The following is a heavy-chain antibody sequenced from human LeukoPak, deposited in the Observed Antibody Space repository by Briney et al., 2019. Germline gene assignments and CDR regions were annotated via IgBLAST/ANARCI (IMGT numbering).Heavy chain of an antibody. D-gene: IGHD4-17*01. J-gene: IGHJ6*02. Sequence: GASVKLSCKASGYTFTGYYMHWVRQAPGQGLEWMGWINPNSGGTNYAQKFQGRVTMTRDTSIGTAYMELSSLRSEDTAVYYCARFGESGDYGESYGMDVWGQGTTVTVSS. CDR3: ARFGESGDYGESYGMDV. CDR1: GYTFTGYY. CDR2: INPNSGGT. V-gene: IGHV1-2*02.